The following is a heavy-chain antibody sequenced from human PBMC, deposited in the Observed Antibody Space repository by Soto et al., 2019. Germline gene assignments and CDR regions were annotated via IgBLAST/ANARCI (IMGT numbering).Heavy chain of an antibody. CDR2: INHSGST. Sequence: SETLSLTCAVYGGSFSGYYWSWIRQTQGKGLEGIGEINHSGSTNYNPSLKSRVTISVDTSKNQFSLKLSSVTAADTAVYYCARGGIAAAGNNWFDPWGQGTLVTVSS. D-gene: IGHD6-13*01. CDR3: ARGGIAAAGNNWFDP. V-gene: IGHV4-34*01. CDR1: GGSFSGYY. J-gene: IGHJ5*02.